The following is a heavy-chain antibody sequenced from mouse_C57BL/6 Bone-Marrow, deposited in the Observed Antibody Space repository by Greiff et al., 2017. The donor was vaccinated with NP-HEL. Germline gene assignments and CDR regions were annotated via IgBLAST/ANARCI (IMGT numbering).Heavy chain of an antibody. CDR3: TRDQGGYRFAY. J-gene: IGHJ3*01. CDR2: ISSGGDYI. D-gene: IGHD2-2*01. V-gene: IGHV5-9-1*02. Sequence: EVKLMESGEGLVKPGGSLKLSCAASGFTFSSYAMSWVRQTPEKRLEWVAYISSGGDYIYYADTVKGRFTISRDNARNTLYLQMSSLKSEDTAMYYCTRDQGGYRFAYWGQGTLVTVSA. CDR1: GFTFSSYA.